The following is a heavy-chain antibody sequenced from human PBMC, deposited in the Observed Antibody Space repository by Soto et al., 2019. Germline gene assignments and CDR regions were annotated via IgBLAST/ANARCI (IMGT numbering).Heavy chain of an antibody. V-gene: IGHV4-59*01. CDR3: ARGGERVYYGSGSYYRFDY. CDR1: GGSISSYY. J-gene: IGHJ4*02. D-gene: IGHD3-10*01. CDR2: IYYSGST. Sequence: SETLSLTCTVSGGSISSYYWSWIRQPPGKGLEWIGYIYYSGSTNYNPSLKSRVTISVDTSKNQFSLKLSSVTAADTAVYYCARGGERVYYGSGSYYRFDYWGQGTLVTVSS.